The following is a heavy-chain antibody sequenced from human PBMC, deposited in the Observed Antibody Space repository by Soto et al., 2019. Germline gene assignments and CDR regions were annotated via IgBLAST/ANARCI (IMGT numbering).Heavy chain of an antibody. CDR2: ISSGGDNT. V-gene: IGHV3-23*01. CDR1: VFTFSSHA. J-gene: IGHJ6*02. Sequence: PVGSLRLSCAASVFTFSSHAMSWVRQAPGKGLEWVSTISSGGDNTYSSDSVKGRFTISRDNSKNTLDLQMNSLRAGNTAVCYYPKAFDWYRGGRYVMAVGGQGTTVTVSS. CDR3: PKAFDWYRGGRYVMAV. D-gene: IGHD6-19*01.